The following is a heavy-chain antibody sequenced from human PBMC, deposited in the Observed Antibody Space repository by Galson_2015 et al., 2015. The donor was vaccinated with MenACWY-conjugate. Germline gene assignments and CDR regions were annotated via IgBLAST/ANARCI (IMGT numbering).Heavy chain of an antibody. J-gene: IGHJ3*02. CDR1: DDSINNSAFY. V-gene: IGHV4-39*07. CDR3: AREGGGKWQQFGGAFDI. D-gene: IGHD3-16*01. CDR2: IHHSGAT. Sequence: SETLSLTCAVSDDSINNSAFYWGWTRQSPVRGLEWIASIHHSGATKYNPSLKSRVTISLDMSKNQFSLTLSSVTAADTAVYYCAREGGGKWQQFGGAFDIWGQGTLVIVSS.